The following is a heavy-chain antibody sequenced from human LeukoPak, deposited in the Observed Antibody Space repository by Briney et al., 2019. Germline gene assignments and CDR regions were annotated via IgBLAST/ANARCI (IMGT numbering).Heavy chain of an antibody. V-gene: IGHV1-69*05. CDR2: IIPIFGTT. Sequence: ASVKVSCKASGGTFSSYVINWVRQAPRQGLEWMGGIIPIFGTTNYAQKFQGRVTITTDESTSTAYMELSSLRSEDTAVYYCARVRHQLDSGSSWFDPWGQGTLVTVSS. CDR3: ARVRHQLDSGSSWFDP. D-gene: IGHD1-1*01. J-gene: IGHJ5*02. CDR1: GGTFSSYV.